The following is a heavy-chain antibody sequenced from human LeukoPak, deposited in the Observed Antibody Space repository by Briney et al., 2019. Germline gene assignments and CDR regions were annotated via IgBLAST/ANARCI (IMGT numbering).Heavy chain of an antibody. CDR2: INNDGTYI. D-gene: IGHD5-18*01. CDR1: GFTFSSYA. CDR3: ARAQGVDGYSYGYYFDY. J-gene: IGHJ4*02. Sequence: GGSLRLPCAASGFTFSSYAMSWVRQAPGKGLEWVSSINNDGTYIYYAGSVKGRFTISRDNAKNSLYLRLNSLRVEDTAVYYCARAQGVDGYSYGYYFDYWGQGTLVTVSS. V-gene: IGHV3-21*01.